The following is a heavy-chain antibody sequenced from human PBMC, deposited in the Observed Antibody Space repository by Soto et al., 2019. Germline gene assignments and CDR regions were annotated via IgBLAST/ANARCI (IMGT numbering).Heavy chain of an antibody. D-gene: IGHD6-13*01. CDR2: IFSNDEK. V-gene: IGHV2-26*01. J-gene: IGHJ5*02. Sequence: QVTVKESGPVLVKPTETLTLTCTVSGFSLSNAGLGVSWIRQPPGKALEWLAHIFSNDEKSYSTSLNSRLTIPKDTSKSQVVLTMTKMDPVDTAAYYCAPTYSTSWYFFDPWGQGTLVTVSS. CDR3: APTYSTSWYFFDP. CDR1: GFSLSNAGLG.